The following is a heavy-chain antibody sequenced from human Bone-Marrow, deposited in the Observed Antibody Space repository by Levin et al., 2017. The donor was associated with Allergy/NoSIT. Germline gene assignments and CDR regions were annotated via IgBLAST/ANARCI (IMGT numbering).Heavy chain of an antibody. CDR2: ISPKSGTT. J-gene: IGHJ4*02. CDR1: GYTFTGYY. V-gene: IGHV1-2*06. D-gene: IGHD3-3*01. Sequence: GESLKISCQASGYTFTGYYLHWLRQAPGQGLQWMGRISPKSGTTKYAQKFQGRVTITRDKSITTAYMELSELTSDDTAIYYCAKDKLEVSYDLWSGSGVSSHWGQGTLVTVSS. CDR3: AKDKLEVSYDLWSGSGVSSH.